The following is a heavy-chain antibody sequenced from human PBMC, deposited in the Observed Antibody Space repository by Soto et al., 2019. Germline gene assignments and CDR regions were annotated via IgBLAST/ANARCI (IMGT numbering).Heavy chain of an antibody. CDR1: GGSVRSGSYY. D-gene: IGHD1-26*01. CDR2: IYYSGST. V-gene: IGHV4-61*01. J-gene: IGHJ4*02. CDR3: AREEPPVDY. Sequence: QVQLQESGPGLVKPSETLSLTCTVSGGSVRSGSYYWSWIRQSPGKGLEWIGYIYYSGSTNYNPSLKSRVTISVDTSKNQFSLKLSSVTAADTAVYYCAREEPPVDYWGQGTLVTVSS.